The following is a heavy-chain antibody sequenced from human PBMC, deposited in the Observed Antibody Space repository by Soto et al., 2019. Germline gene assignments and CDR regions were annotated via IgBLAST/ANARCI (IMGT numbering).Heavy chain of an antibody. J-gene: IGHJ4*02. Sequence: GGSLRLACAASGFTVSSNYMSWVRQAPGKGLEWVSVIYSGGSTYYADSVKGRFTISRDNSKNTLYLQMNSLRAEDTAVYYCASRKHSRSSGQRDDFWGQGTLVTVSS. CDR1: GFTVSSNY. CDR3: ASRKHSRSSGQRDDF. V-gene: IGHV3-53*01. CDR2: IYSGGST. D-gene: IGHD6-6*01.